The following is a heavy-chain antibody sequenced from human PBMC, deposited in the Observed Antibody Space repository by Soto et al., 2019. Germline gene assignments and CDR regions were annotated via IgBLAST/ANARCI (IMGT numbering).Heavy chain of an antibody. CDR1: GGSVSSGSYY. D-gene: IGHD3-10*01. CDR3: ARTRHGSGFGYYYYYGMDV. J-gene: IGHJ6*02. Sequence: PSDTLSLTCTVSGGSVSSGSYYWSWIRQPPGKGLEWIGEINHSGSTNYNPSLKSRVTISVDTSKNQFSLKLSSVTAADTAVYYCARTRHGSGFGYYYYYGMDVWGQGTTVNVSS. V-gene: IGHV4-39*07. CDR2: INHSGST.